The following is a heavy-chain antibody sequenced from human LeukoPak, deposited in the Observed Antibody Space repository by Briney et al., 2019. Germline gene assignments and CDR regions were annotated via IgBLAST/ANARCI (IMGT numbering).Heavy chain of an antibody. CDR1: GFTLDDYG. J-gene: IGHJ4*02. Sequence: GGSLRLSCAAYGFTLDDYGMSGVRHAPGKGLEGVCGINWNGGRTGYADSVKRRFTISRYNAKNSLYLQMNSLRAEDTALYYCARNRGGSGSYRSHLYYFDYWGQGTLVTVSS. V-gene: IGHV3-20*04. CDR2: INWNGGRT. D-gene: IGHD3-10*01. CDR3: ARNRGGSGSYRSHLYYFDY.